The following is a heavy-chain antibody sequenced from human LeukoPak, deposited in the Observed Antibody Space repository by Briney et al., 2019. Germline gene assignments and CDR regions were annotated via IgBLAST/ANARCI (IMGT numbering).Heavy chain of an antibody. J-gene: IGHJ3*02. CDR3: ASQLAAAAWGAFDI. V-gene: IGHV5-51*01. D-gene: IGHD6-13*01. Sequence: KPGESLKISCKGYGYSFTSYWIGWVRQMPGKGLKWMGIIYPGDSDTRYSPSFQGQVTISADKSISTAYLQWSSLKASDTAMYYCASQLAAAAWGAFDIWGQGTMVTVSS. CDR2: IYPGDSDT. CDR1: GYSFTSYW.